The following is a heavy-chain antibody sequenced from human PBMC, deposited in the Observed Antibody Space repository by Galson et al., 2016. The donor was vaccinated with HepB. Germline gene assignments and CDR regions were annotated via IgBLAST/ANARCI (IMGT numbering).Heavy chain of an antibody. V-gene: IGHV3-66*02. CDR2: IYSGGTT. CDR1: GFTVSNNY. D-gene: IGHD4-17*01. J-gene: IGHJ4*02. CDR3: VRGVYGDHGWFDY. Sequence: SLRLSCAASGFTVSNNYMTWVRQAPGKGLEYVSVIYSGGTTYYADSVKGRFTTSRDNSQNSLFLKMTTLSAEDTAVYFCVRGVYGDHGWFDYWGQGTLVTVSS.